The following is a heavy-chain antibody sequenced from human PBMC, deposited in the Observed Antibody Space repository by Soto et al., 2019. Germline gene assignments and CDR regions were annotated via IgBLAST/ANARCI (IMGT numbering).Heavy chain of an antibody. Sequence: SETLSLTCTVSGGSIRSYYWSWIRQPPGKGLEWIGYIYYSGSTNYNPSLKSRVTISVDTSKNQFSLKLSSVTAADTAVYYCARGSRATGTTSWGQGTLVTVSS. CDR3: ARGSRATGTTS. CDR2: IYYSGST. J-gene: IGHJ5*02. CDR1: GGSIRSYY. D-gene: IGHD1-1*01. V-gene: IGHV4-59*01.